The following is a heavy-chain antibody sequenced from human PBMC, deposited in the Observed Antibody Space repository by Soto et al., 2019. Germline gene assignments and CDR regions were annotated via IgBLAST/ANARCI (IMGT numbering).Heavy chain of an antibody. V-gene: IGHV1-8*01. CDR1: GYTFTSYD. D-gene: IGHD6-19*01. J-gene: IGHJ5*02. CDR3: ARGAFARSGWYLVGWFDP. Sequence: QVQLVQSGAEVKKPGASVKVSCKASGYTFTSYDINWGRQATGQGLEWMGWMNPNSGNTGYAQKFQGRVTMTRNTSISTAYMELSSLRSEDTAVYYCARGAFARSGWYLVGWFDPWGQGTLVTVSS. CDR2: MNPNSGNT.